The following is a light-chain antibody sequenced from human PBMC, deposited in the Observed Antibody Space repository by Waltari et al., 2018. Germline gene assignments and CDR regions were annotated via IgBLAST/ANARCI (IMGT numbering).Light chain of an antibody. Sequence: SALTQPASVSGSPGQSITISCTGTSRDVGDYDWVSWYQQHPGKAPKVVIFDVSYRPSGVSNRFSGSKSGNTASLTISGLQAEDEADYYCTSYTSRHSLVFGTGTKVTVL. CDR3: TSYTSRHSLV. V-gene: IGLV2-14*03. CDR1: SRDVGDYDW. J-gene: IGLJ1*01. CDR2: DVS.